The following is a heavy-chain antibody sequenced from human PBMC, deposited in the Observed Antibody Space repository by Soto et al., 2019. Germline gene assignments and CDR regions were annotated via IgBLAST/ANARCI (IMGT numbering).Heavy chain of an antibody. Sequence: QVQLVESGGGVVPPGRSLRLSCAASGFAFSDSAMHWVRQAPGKGLEWVSVIAYDGINKYYADSVQGRFTISRDNSKNTLDLQMNRLRAEDTAVYYCSRGGGSGKYFEYWGQGTLVTVSS. CDR3: SRGGGSGKYFEY. CDR1: GFAFSDSA. V-gene: IGHV3-30-3*01. D-gene: IGHD1-26*01. J-gene: IGHJ4*02. CDR2: IAYDGINK.